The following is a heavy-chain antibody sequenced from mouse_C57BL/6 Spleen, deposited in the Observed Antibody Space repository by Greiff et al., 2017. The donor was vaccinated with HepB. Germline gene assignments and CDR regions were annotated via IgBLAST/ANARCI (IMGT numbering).Heavy chain of an antibody. CDR3: ARKGTDGTWYFDV. CDR1: GYTFTSYW. CDR2: IDPSDSYT. V-gene: IGHV1-50*01. J-gene: IGHJ1*03. Sequence: VQLQQPGAELVKPGASVKLSCKASGYTFTSYWMQWVKQRPGQGLEWIGEIDPSDSYTNYTQKFKGKATLTVDTSSSTAYMQLSSLTSEDAAVDYCARKGTDGTWYFDVWGTGTTVTVSS. D-gene: IGHD2-1*01.